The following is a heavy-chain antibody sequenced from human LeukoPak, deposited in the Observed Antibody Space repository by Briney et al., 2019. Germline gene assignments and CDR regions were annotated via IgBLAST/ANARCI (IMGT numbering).Heavy chain of an antibody. J-gene: IGHJ4*02. CDR1: GFTFDDYA. Sequence: GGSLRLSCAASGFTFDDYAMHWVRQAPGKGLEWVSGISWNSGSIGYADSVKGRFTISRDNSKNTLYLQMNSLRVEDTAVYYCARDRTNPYDYGYFDLWGQGTLVTVSA. CDR3: ARDRTNPYDYGYFDL. V-gene: IGHV3-9*01. CDR2: ISWNSGSI. D-gene: IGHD3-16*01.